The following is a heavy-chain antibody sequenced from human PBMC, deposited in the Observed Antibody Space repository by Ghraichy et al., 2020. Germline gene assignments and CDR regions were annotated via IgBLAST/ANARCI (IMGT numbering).Heavy chain of an antibody. CDR3: TTETDDFWSGYHDY. Sequence: GGSLRLSCEASGFSFSNYWMQWVRQVPGKGLLWVSRITSDGSITTYADSVKGRFTTSRDNAKNTLYLQMNSLRAEDTAVYYCTTETDDFWSGYHDYWGQGPLVTVSS. CDR2: ITSDGSIT. J-gene: IGHJ4*02. D-gene: IGHD3-3*01. V-gene: IGHV3-74*01. CDR1: GFSFSNYW.